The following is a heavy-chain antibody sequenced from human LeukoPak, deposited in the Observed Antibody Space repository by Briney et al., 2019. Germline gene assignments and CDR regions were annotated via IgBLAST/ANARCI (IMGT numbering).Heavy chain of an antibody. V-gene: IGHV3-49*04. J-gene: IGHJ5*02. CDR1: GFTFGDYA. Sequence: GGSLRLSCTASGFTFGDYAMSWVRQAPGKGLEWVGFIRSKAYGGTTEYAASVKGRFTISRDDSKSIAYLQMNSLKTEDTAVYYCARGYYYGSGSYSGWFDPWGQGTLVTVSS. D-gene: IGHD3-10*01. CDR3: ARGYYYGSGSYSGWFDP. CDR2: IRSKAYGGTT.